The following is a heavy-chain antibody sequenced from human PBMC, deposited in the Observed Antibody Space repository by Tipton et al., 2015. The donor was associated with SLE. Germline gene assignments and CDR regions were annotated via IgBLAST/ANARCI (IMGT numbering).Heavy chain of an antibody. J-gene: IGHJ6*02. Sequence: SLRLSCEASGFMFSRYNINWVRQAPGKGLEWVSYISSSSSPIYYADSVKGRFTISRDNAKNTLFLQMNSLRAEDTAVYYCARDLSFKMDVWGQGTPVTVSS. CDR3: ARDLSFKMDV. V-gene: IGHV3-48*04. CDR1: GFMFSRYN. CDR2: ISSSSSPI.